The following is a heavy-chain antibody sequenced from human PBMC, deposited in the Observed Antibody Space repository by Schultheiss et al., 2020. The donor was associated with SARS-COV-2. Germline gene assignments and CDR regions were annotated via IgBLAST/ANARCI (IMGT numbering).Heavy chain of an antibody. J-gene: IGHJ5*02. CDR1: GGSFSGYY. CDR2: INHSGST. CDR3: ARARHFDWLLLGSYWFDP. Sequence: SETLSLTCAVYGGSFSGYYWSWIRQPPGKGLEWIGEINHSGSTNYNPSLKSRVTISVDTSKNQFSLKLSSVTAADTAVYYCARARHFDWLLLGSYWFDPWGQGTLVTVSS. V-gene: IGHV4-34*01. D-gene: IGHD3-9*01.